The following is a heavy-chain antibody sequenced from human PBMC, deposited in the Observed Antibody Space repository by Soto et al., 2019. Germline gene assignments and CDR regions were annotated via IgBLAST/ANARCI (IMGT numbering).Heavy chain of an antibody. V-gene: IGHV3-30-3*01. CDR3: ARDRGY. D-gene: IGHD3-10*01. Sequence: QVQLVESGGGVVQPGRSLRLSCAASGFTFSSYAMHWVRQAPGKGLEWVAVISYDGSNKYYADSVKGRFTISRDNSKNTLYLQMNSVRAEDTAVYYCARDRGYWGQGTLVTVSS. CDR2: ISYDGSNK. CDR1: GFTFSSYA. J-gene: IGHJ4*02.